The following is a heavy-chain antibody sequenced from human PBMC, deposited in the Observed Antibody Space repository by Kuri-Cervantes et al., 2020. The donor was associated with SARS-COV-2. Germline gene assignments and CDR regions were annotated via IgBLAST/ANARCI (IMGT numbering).Heavy chain of an antibody. CDR2: IFYSGTT. J-gene: IGHJ4*02. Sequence: SETLSLTCTVSGGSISSHYWSWIRQPPGKGLEWIAYIFYSGTTYYNPSLKSRVTISVDTSKNQFSLKLSSVTAADTAVYYCARHAYSGYDSVPFFDYWGQGTLVTVSS. D-gene: IGHD5-12*01. CDR1: GGSISSHY. V-gene: IGHV4-59*08. CDR3: ARHAYSGYDSVPFFDY.